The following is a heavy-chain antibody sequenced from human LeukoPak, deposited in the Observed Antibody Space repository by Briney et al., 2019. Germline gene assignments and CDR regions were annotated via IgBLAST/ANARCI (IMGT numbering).Heavy chain of an antibody. CDR2: IDQDGSEQ. Sequence: GGSLRLSCAASGFTFSNYYMHWVRQPLGRGLEWVANIDQDGSEQYYVDSVKGRFTISRDNSKNSLYLQMNSLRPEDTAVYYCASTMTFDSWGQGTLVTVSS. CDR3: ASTMTFDS. CDR1: GFTFSNYY. J-gene: IGHJ4*02. D-gene: IGHD3-22*01. V-gene: IGHV3-7*01.